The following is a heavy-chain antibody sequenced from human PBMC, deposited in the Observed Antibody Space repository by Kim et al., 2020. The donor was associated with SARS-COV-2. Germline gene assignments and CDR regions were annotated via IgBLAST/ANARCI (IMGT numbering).Heavy chain of an antibody. CDR3: ARQGSTTGIVGALGY. CDR1: GGSISSSSYY. J-gene: IGHJ4*02. V-gene: IGHV4-39*01. D-gene: IGHD1-26*01. CDR2: IYYSGST. Sequence: SETLSLTCTVSGGSISSSSYYWGWIRQPPGKGLEWIGSIYYSGSTYYNPSLKSRVTISVDTSKNQFSLKLSSVTAADTAVYYCARQGSTTGIVGALGYWGQGTLVTVSS.